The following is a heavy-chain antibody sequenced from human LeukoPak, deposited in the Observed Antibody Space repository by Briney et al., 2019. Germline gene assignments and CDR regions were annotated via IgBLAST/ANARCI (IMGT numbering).Heavy chain of an antibody. Sequence: ASVTVSCKASGYTFADYYIHWVRQAPGQGLEWMGVINPNTGVTNYAQKFQGRVTMTRDTSITTAYMELSRLRSDDTAVYYCARRPIVGVPAPIDYWGQGNLVTVSS. CDR2: INPNTGVT. D-gene: IGHD2-2*01. J-gene: IGHJ4*02. CDR3: ARRPIVGVPAPIDY. V-gene: IGHV1-2*02. CDR1: GYTFADYY.